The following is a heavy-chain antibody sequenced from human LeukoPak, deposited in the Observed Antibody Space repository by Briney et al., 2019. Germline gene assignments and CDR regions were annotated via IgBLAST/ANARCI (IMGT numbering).Heavy chain of an antibody. CDR3: ARSTVGGDYYYYGMDV. J-gene: IGHJ6*02. CDR1: GYTFTGYY. D-gene: IGHD1-26*01. Sequence: ASVPVSCKASGYTFTGYYMHWVRQAPGQGLEWMGRINPNSGGTNYAQKFQGRVTMTRDTSISTAYMELSRLRSDDTAVYYCARSTVGGDYYYYGMDVWGQGTTVTVSS. V-gene: IGHV1-2*06. CDR2: INPNSGGT.